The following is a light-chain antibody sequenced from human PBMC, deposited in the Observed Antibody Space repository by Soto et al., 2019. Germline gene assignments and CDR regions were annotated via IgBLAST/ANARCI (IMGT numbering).Light chain of an antibody. CDR3: CSYAGSYKKV. V-gene: IGLV2-11*01. CDR2: DVR. Sequence: QSVLTQPRSVSGSPGQSVTISCTGASSDVGGYNYVSWYQQHPGKAPKLMIYDVRERPSGVPDRFSGSKSGNTASLTISGLQAEDEADYYCCSYAGSYKKVFGGGTKLTVL. CDR1: SSDVGGYNY. J-gene: IGLJ3*02.